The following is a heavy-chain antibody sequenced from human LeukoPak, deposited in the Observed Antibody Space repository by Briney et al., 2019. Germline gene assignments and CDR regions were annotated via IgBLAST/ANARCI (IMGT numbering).Heavy chain of an antibody. CDR2: IRYDGSNK. Sequence: GSLRLSCAASGFTFSSYGMHWVRQAPGKGLEWVAFIRYDGSNKYYADSVKGRFTISRDNSKNTLYLQMNSLRAEDTAVYYCAKDLYYYDSSGLDSFDYWGQGTLVTVSS. CDR3: AKDLYYYDSSGLDSFDY. CDR1: GFTFSSYG. V-gene: IGHV3-30*02. D-gene: IGHD3-22*01. J-gene: IGHJ4*02.